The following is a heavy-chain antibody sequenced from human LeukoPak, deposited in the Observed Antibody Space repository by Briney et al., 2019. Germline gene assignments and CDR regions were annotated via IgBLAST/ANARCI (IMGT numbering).Heavy chain of an antibody. D-gene: IGHD3-22*01. V-gene: IGHV1-69*13. CDR3: ARTPDYYDSSGYLNDAFDI. Sequence: SVKVSCKASGGTFSSYAISWVRQAPGQGLEWMGGIIPIFGTANYAQKFQGRVTITADESTSTAYMELSSLRSEDTAVYYCARTPDYYDSSGYLNDAFDIWGQGTMVTVSS. CDR1: GGTFSSYA. J-gene: IGHJ3*02. CDR2: IIPIFGTA.